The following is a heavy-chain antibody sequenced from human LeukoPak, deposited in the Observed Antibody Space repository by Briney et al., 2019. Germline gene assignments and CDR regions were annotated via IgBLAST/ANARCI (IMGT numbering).Heavy chain of an antibody. D-gene: IGHD3-3*01. CDR1: GYTFTSYG. V-gene: IGHV1-18*01. Sequence: ASVKVSCKASGYTFTSYGISWVRQAPGQGLEGMGWISAYNGNTNYAQKLQGRVTMTTDTSTSTAYMELRSLRSDDTAVYYCARDLSDYDFWSGYSPSGYWGQGTLVTVSS. CDR2: ISAYNGNT. J-gene: IGHJ4*02. CDR3: ARDLSDYDFWSGYSPSGY.